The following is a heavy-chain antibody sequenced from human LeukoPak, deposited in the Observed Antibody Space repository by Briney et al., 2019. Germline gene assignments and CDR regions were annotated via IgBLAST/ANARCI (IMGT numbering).Heavy chain of an antibody. CDR1: GYRFTSYW. V-gene: IGHV5-51*01. CDR2: IYPGDSDT. D-gene: IGHD2-2*01. J-gene: IGHJ4*02. Sequence: GESLKISCKGSGYRFTSYWIGWVRQMPGKGLEWMGIIYPGDSDTRYSPSFQGQVTISADKSISTAYLQWSSLKASDTAMYYCARGYCSSTSCYYFDYWGQGTLVTVSS. CDR3: ARGYCSSTSCYYFDY.